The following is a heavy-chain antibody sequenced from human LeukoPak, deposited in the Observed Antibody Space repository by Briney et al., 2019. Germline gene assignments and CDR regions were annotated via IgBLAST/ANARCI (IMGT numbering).Heavy chain of an antibody. D-gene: IGHD3-10*02. V-gene: IGHV3-7*03. J-gene: IGHJ4*02. CDR2: IKEDGSQR. CDR3: ARESYDDYVYDY. CDR1: GLSFSRDW. Sequence: GGSLRLSCGASGLSFSRDWMSWVRQVPGKGLEWVANIKEDGSQRYYADSVKGRFTISRDNAKDSLYLQMNSLRVEDTAVYYCARESYDDYVYDYWGQGTLVTVSS.